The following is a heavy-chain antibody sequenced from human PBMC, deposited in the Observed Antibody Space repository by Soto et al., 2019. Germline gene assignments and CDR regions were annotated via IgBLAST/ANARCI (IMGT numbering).Heavy chain of an antibody. CDR1: GITFTNYW. V-gene: IGHV3-74*01. CDR2: VDSDGRGT. J-gene: IGHJ4*02. CDR3: GAVFEH. Sequence: EVQLVESGGGSVQPGGSLRLSCVASGITFTNYWMHWVRQFPGKGLVWVARVDSDGRGTSYADFVKGRFTISRDNAKNTLYLQMNSLRVEDTAMYYCGAVFEHWGQGIPVTVSS.